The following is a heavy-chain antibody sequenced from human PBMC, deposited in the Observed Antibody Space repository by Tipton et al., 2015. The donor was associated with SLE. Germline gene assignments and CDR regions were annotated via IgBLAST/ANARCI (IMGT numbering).Heavy chain of an antibody. CDR1: GVSISSDGYN. V-gene: IGHV4-31*03. CDR3: ARDEYNYVWGSYLAT. J-gene: IGHJ5*02. Sequence: TLSLTCTVSGVSISSDGYNWSWIRQHPGKGLEWIGYIYYRGSTSYKPSLKSRVTMSVDPSKNQFSLKLSSVTAADTAVYYCARDEYNYVWGSYLATWGQGTLVTVPS. D-gene: IGHD3-16*01. CDR2: IYYRGST.